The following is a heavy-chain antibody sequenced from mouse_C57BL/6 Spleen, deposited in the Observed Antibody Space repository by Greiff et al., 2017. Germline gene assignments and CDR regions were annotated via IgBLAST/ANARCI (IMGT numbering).Heavy chain of an antibody. CDR2: INPGNGGT. CDR3: SRVSDEDYFGY. Sequence: QVQLQQPGAELVKPGASVKLSCKASGYTFTSYWMHWVKQRPGQGLEWIGNINPGNGGTNYNENFKSKATLTVAKSSSTAYLQLRSLTSEDSAVYYCSRVSDEDYFGYWGKGTTLTVSS. V-gene: IGHV1-53*01. J-gene: IGHJ2*01. CDR1: GYTFTSYW.